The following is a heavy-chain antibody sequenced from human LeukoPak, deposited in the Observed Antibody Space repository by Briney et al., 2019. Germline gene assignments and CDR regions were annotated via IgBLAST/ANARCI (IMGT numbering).Heavy chain of an antibody. CDR2: ISGSGGST. J-gene: IGHJ3*02. Sequence: GGSLRLSCAASGFTFSNYAMSWVRQAPGKGLEWVSDISGSGGSTYYADSVKGRFIISRDNSKNTLYLQMNSLRVEDTAVYYCAKSWNYYDSSGDDALDIWGQGTMVTVSS. CDR3: AKSWNYYDSSGDDALDI. V-gene: IGHV3-23*01. CDR1: GFTFSNYA. D-gene: IGHD3-22*01.